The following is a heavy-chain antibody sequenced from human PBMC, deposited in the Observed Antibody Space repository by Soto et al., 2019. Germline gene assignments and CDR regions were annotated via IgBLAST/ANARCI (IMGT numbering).Heavy chain of an antibody. CDR2: INPAIGYR. Sequence: SVKGSFKATGYTFASYAMHWVRQTPVQRLEWMGWINPAIGYRTYSQKFQGRVTITMETSSTTAYMELSSLRSEDTAVYYCAREELILPVLRFLECPYYLNYWGQGTQVTVYS. CDR1: GYTFASYA. CDR3: AREELILPVLRFLECPYYLNY. J-gene: IGHJ4*02. V-gene: IGHV1-3*01. D-gene: IGHD3-3*01.